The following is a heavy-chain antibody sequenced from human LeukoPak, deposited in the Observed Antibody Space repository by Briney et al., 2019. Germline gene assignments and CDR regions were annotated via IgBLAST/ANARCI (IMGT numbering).Heavy chain of an antibody. CDR3: AKDPVPFGGGDVFDY. J-gene: IGHJ4*02. D-gene: IGHD3-16*01. CDR1: GFTFSSYG. Sequence: GRSLRLSCAASGFTFSSYGKHWVRQAPGKGLEWVAVISYDGSNKYYADSVKGRFTISRDNSKNTLYLQMNSLRAEDTAVYYCAKDPVPFGGGDVFDYWGQGTLVTVSS. V-gene: IGHV3-30*18. CDR2: ISYDGSNK.